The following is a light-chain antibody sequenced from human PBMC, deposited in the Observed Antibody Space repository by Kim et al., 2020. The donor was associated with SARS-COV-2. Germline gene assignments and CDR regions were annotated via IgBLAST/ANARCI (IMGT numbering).Light chain of an antibody. V-gene: IGKV1-9*01. Sequence: DIQLTQSPSFLSASVGDRVTITCRASQGISSYLAWYQQKPGKAPKLLIYAASTVQSGVPSRFSGRGSGTEFTLTISSLQPEDFATYYCQQYKSYSRTFDQGTKVDIK. CDR2: AAS. CDR3: QQYKSYSRT. CDR1: QGISSY. J-gene: IGKJ1*01.